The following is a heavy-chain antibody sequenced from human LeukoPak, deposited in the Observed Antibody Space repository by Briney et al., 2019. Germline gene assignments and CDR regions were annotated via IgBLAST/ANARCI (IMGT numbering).Heavy chain of an antibody. CDR3: VRDASGDRGVYGLDV. CDR2: ISGGGATI. D-gene: IGHD3-10*01. Sequence: GGSLRLSCAASGFTFTNYEMNWVRQAPGTGLEWLSSISGGGATIRYADVVKGRFTISRDNAKNSLHLQMNSLRAEDTALYYCVRDASGDRGVYGLDVWGQGTTVIVSS. CDR1: GFTFTNYE. J-gene: IGHJ6*02. V-gene: IGHV3-48*03.